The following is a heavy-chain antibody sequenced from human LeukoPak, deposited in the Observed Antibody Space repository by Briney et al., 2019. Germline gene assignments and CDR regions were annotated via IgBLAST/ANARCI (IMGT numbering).Heavy chain of an antibody. CDR2: ISYDGSNK. Sequence: PGGSLRLSCAASVFGFSYYGMHWVRQAPGQGLEWVAVISYDGSNKYYADSVKGRFTISRDNSKNTMYLQMNSLRAEDSALYYCVKDTLGSVTRAMDVWGQGTTVTVSS. CDR3: VKDTLGSVTRAMDV. CDR1: VFGFSYYG. J-gene: IGHJ6*02. V-gene: IGHV3-30*18. D-gene: IGHD1-14*01.